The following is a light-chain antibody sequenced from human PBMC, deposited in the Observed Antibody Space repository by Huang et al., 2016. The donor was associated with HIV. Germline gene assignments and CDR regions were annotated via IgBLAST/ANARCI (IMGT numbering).Light chain of an antibody. CDR2: GAS. CDR3: QQYNNWPLT. Sequence: EIVMTQSPAILSVSPGERATLSCRASQSVSSNLAWYQQKPGQAPRLLIYGASTRATSIPARFSGSGSGTGFTLTISSLQSEDFAVYYCQQYNNWPLTFGGGTKVEIK. CDR1: QSVSSN. V-gene: IGKV3-15*01. J-gene: IGKJ4*01.